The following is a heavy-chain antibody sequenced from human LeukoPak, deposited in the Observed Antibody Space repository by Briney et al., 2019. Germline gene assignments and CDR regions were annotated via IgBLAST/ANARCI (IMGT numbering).Heavy chain of an antibody. CDR1: GYTLTELS. Sequence: ASVKVSCKVSGYTLTELSMHWVRQAPGKGLEWMGGFDPEDGETIYAQKFQGRVTMTEDTSTDTAYMELSSLRSEDTAVYYCATGAYQLSYEGNYYYYYGMDVWGQGTTVTVSS. CDR3: ATGAYQLSYEGNYYYYYGMDV. J-gene: IGHJ6*02. CDR2: FDPEDGET. V-gene: IGHV1-24*01. D-gene: IGHD2-2*01.